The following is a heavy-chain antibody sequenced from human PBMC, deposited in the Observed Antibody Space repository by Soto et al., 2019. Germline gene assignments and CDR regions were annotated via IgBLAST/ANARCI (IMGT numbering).Heavy chain of an antibody. Sequence: SETLSLTCTVSGGSISSYYWSWIRQPPGKGLEWIGYIYYSGSTNYNPSLKSRVTISVDTSKNQFSLKLSSVTAADTAVYYCVRHGYSGYVHAPFDYWGQGTLVTVSS. CDR3: VRHGYSGYVHAPFDY. J-gene: IGHJ4*02. V-gene: IGHV4-59*08. CDR2: IYYSGST. CDR1: GGSISSYY. D-gene: IGHD5-12*01.